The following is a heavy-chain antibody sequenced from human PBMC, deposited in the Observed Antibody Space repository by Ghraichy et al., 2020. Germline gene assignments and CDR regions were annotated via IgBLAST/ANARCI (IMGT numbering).Heavy chain of an antibody. CDR1: GFTFSSYG. CDR3: LRPTSDWYFDL. D-gene: IGHD3-16*01. Sequence: LSLTCAASGFTFSSYGMHWVRQAPGKGLEWVAVISYDGSNKYYADSVKGRFTISRDNSKNTLYLQMNSLRAEDTAVYYCLRPTSDWYFDLWGRGTLVTVSS. V-gene: IGHV3-30*03. J-gene: IGHJ2*01. CDR2: ISYDGSNK.